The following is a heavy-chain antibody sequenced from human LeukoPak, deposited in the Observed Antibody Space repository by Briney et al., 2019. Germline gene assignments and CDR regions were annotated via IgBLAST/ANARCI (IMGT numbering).Heavy chain of an antibody. Sequence: PGGCLRLSCVASGFIFSSNSMNWVRQAPGKGLEWVSGIGGSGSRTYYADSVKGRFTISRDNSKNTLYLQMNSLRAEDTAIYYCAKKYGVTVYGSGLNYFDYWGQGTLVTVSS. CDR1: GFIFSSNS. V-gene: IGHV3-23*01. CDR2: IGGSGSRT. D-gene: IGHD6-19*01. CDR3: AKKYGVTVYGSGLNYFDY. J-gene: IGHJ4*02.